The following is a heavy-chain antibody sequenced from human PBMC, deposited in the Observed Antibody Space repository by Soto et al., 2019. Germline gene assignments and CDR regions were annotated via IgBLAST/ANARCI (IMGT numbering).Heavy chain of an antibody. Sequence: SETLSLTCTVSGDSVSSGSYYWIWIRQPPGKGLEWIGYIYYSGSTNYNPSLKSRVTISVDTSKNQFSLKLSSVTAADTAVYYCARDSKRAAFDYWGQGTLVTVSS. CDR3: ARDSKRAAFDY. CDR2: IYYSGST. J-gene: IGHJ4*02. V-gene: IGHV4-61*01. D-gene: IGHD3-3*02. CDR1: GDSVSSGSYY.